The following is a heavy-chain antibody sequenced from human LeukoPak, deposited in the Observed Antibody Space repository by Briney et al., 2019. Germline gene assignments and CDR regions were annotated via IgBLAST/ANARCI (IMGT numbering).Heavy chain of an antibody. D-gene: IGHD2-2*01. J-gene: IGHJ4*02. CDR1: GFTFGDYA. V-gene: IGHV3-49*04. Sequence: HSGGSLRLSCTASGFTFGDYAMSWVRQAPGKGLEWVGFIRSKGYGGTTEYAASVKGRFTISRDDSKSIAHLQMYSLKTEDSAVYYCARDRGEPGAILREYSDCWGQGTLGTVSS. CDR2: IRSKGYGGTT. CDR3: ARDRGEPGAILREYSDC.